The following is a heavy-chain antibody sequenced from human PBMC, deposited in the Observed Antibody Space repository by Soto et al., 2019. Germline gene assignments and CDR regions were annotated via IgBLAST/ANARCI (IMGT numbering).Heavy chain of an antibody. CDR1: GGTFSSYA. Sequence: QVQLVQSGAEVKKPGSSVKVSCKASGGTFSSYAISWVRQAPGQGLEWMGGIIPIFGPANYAQKFQGRVTIAAAESTSAADMELSSLRSEDTAVYYCARGRLKWELLSSLDCWGQGTLVTVSS. CDR3: ARGRLKWELLSSLDC. V-gene: IGHV1-69*01. J-gene: IGHJ4*02. CDR2: IIPIFGPA. D-gene: IGHD1-26*01.